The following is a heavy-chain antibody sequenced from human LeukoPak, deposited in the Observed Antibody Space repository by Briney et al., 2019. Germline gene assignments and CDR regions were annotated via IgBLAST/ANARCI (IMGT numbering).Heavy chain of an antibody. CDR2: IYYSGST. Sequence: SETLSLTCTVSAGSISSNYWSWIRQPPGKGLEWIGYIYYSGSTNYNPSLKSRVTISVDTSKNQFSLKLSSVTAADTAVYYCARAPYDSGGYYDYYFDYWGQGTLVTVSS. J-gene: IGHJ4*02. CDR3: ARAPYDSGGYYDYYFDY. D-gene: IGHD3-22*01. V-gene: IGHV4-59*08. CDR1: AGSISSNY.